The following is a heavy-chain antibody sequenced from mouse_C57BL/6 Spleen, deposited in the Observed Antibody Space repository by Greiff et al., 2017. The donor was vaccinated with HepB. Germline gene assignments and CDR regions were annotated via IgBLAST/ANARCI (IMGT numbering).Heavy chain of an antibody. J-gene: IGHJ3*01. Sequence: QVQLKESGPELVKPGASVKISCKASGYSFTSYYIHWVKQRPVQGLEWIGWIYPGSGNTKYNEKFKGKATLKADTSSSTAYMQLSSLTSEDSAVYYCARKAQATPWFAYWGQGTLVTVSA. V-gene: IGHV1-66*01. CDR3: ARKAQATPWFAY. CDR2: IYPGSGNT. D-gene: IGHD3-2*02. CDR1: GYSFTSYY.